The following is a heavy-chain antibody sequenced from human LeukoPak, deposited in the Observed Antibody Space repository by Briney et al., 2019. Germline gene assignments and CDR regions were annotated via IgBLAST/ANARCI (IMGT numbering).Heavy chain of an antibody. V-gene: IGHV3-23*01. CDR1: GFTFSSYA. J-gene: IGHJ4*02. Sequence: GGSLRLSCAASGFTFSSYAMSWVRQAPGKGLEWVSTISSSGGNTYYADSVKGRFTISRDNSKNTLYLQMNSLRAEDTAVYYCAKGGSDYDDHGYSFDYWGQGALVTVTS. CDR2: ISSSGGNT. D-gene: IGHD1-26*01. CDR3: AKGGSDYDDHGYSFDY.